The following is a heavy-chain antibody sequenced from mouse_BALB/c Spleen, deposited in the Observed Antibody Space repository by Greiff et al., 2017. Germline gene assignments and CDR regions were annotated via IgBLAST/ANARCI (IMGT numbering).Heavy chain of an antibody. CDR3: ARRYYGSSYDAMDY. V-gene: IGHV5-4*02. CDR1: GFTFSDYY. D-gene: IGHD1-1*01. CDR2: ISDGGSYT. J-gene: IGHJ4*01. Sequence: EVKLMESGGGLVKPGGSLKLSCAASGFTFSDYYMYWVRQPPEKRLEWVATISDGGSYTYYPDSVKGRFTISRDNAKNNLYLQMSSLKSEDTAMYYCARRYYGSSYDAMDYWGQGTSVTVSA.